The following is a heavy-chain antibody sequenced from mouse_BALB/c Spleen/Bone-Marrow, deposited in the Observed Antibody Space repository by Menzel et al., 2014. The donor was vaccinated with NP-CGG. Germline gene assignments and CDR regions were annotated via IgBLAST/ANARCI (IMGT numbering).Heavy chain of an antibody. CDR3: ARYGY. Sequence: VQLQQSGAELVKPGASVKLTCTGSGFNIKDTYMHWVKQRPEQGLEWIGRIDAANGNSKYDPKLQGKATITADTSSNTGYLQLSSLTSEDTAVYYCARYGYWGQGTSVTVSS. D-gene: IGHD1-1*02. CDR1: GFNIKDTY. CDR2: IDAANGNS. V-gene: IGHV14-3*02. J-gene: IGHJ4*01.